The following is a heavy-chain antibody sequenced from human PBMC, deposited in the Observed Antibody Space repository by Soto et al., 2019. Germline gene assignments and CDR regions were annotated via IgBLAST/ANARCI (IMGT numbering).Heavy chain of an antibody. CDR1: GFTFSAYW. J-gene: IGHJ3*02. Sequence: GGSLRLSCSVSGFTFSAYWMHWVRQVPGKGLTWVSRISDDGSTATYADSVKGRFVISRDNAKNSLYLEMNTLRADDSGLYYCAFDIWGQGTTVTVSS. CDR2: ISDDGSTA. CDR3: AFDI. V-gene: IGHV3-74*01.